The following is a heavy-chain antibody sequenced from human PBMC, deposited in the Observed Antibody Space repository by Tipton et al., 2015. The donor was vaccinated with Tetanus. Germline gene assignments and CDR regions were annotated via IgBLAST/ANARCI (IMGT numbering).Heavy chain of an antibody. CDR2: MSGSGGAT. Sequence: GSLRLSCAASGFTFSTYSMTWVRQAPGKGLEWVSAMSGSGGATYYADSVRGRFTISRDSSKHTLYLQMNSLSAEDTAVYYCAKGPPDYYNWNYFDYWGQGTLVTVSS. CDR3: AKGPPDYYNWNYFDY. V-gene: IGHV3-23*01. CDR1: GFTFSTYS. D-gene: IGHD1-20*01. J-gene: IGHJ4*02.